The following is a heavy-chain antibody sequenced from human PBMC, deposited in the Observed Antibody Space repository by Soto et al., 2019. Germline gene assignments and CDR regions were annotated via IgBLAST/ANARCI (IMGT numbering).Heavy chain of an antibody. CDR2: IYYSGST. V-gene: IGHV4-59*01. CDR1: GGSISSYY. CDR3: ASVAVAEGRSLDY. Sequence: QVQLQESGPGLVKPSETLSLTCTVSGGSISSYYWSWIRQPPGKGLEWIGYIYYSGSTNYNPSLKSRVTISVDTSKNQFSLKLSSVTAADTAVYYCASVAVAEGRSLDYWGQGTLVTVSS. J-gene: IGHJ4*02. D-gene: IGHD6-19*01.